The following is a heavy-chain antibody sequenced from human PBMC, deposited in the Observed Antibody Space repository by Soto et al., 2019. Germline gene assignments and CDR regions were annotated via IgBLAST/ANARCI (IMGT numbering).Heavy chain of an antibody. D-gene: IGHD3-9*01. CDR1: GYTFTSYG. CDR3: ARDLRVRYFDWPLGFDP. CDR2: ISAYNGNT. Sequence: ASVKVSCKASGYTFTSYGISWVRQAPGQGLEWMGWISAYNGNTNYAQKLQGRVTMTTDTSTSTAYMELRSLRSDDTAVYYRARDLRVRYFDWPLGFDPWGQGTLVTVSS. V-gene: IGHV1-18*01. J-gene: IGHJ5*02.